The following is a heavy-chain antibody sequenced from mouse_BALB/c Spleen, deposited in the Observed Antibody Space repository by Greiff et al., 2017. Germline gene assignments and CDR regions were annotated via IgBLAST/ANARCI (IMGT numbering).Heavy chain of an antibody. CDR3: ARDDGLGY. CDR1: GYTFTSYW. V-gene: IGHV1-69*02. D-gene: IGHD2-3*01. Sequence: QVQLQQPGAELVKPGASVKLSCKASGYTFTSYWMHWVKQRPGQGLEWIGEIDPSASYTNYNQKFKGKATLTVDKSSSTAYGQLSGLTSEDSAVYYCARDDGLGYWGQGTTLTVSS. J-gene: IGHJ2*01. CDR2: IDPSASYT.